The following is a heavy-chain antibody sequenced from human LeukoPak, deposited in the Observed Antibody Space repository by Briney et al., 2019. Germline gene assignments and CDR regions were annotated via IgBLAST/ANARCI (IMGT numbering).Heavy chain of an antibody. CDR2: INTNTGNP. Sequence: ASVKVSCKASGYTFTSYAMNWVRQAPGQGLEWMGWINTNTGNPTYAQGFTGRFVFSLDTSVSTAYLQISSLKAEDTAVYYCARGGIAPLRNAFDIWGQGTTVTVSS. CDR1: GYTFTSYA. J-gene: IGHJ3*02. CDR3: ARGGIAPLRNAFDI. D-gene: IGHD6-6*01. V-gene: IGHV7-4-1*02.